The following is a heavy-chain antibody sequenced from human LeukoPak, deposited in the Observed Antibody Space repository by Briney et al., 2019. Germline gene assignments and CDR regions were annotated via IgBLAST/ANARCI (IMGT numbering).Heavy chain of an antibody. Sequence: GEPMKISCKGSGYSFPSYWFSWVRKMPGKGLGGMGRIHPSDSYTNYSTSFQGHVTISADKPISTAYQQWSSLKAADTAMYDCARGGDYGNYEVDYWGQGTLVTVSS. V-gene: IGHV5-10-1*01. CDR1: GYSFPSYW. CDR3: ARGGDYGNYEVDY. CDR2: IHPSDSYT. J-gene: IGHJ4*02. D-gene: IGHD4-11*01.